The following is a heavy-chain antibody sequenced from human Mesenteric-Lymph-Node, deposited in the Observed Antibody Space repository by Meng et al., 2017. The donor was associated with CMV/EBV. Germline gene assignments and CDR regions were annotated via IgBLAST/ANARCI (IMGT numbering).Heavy chain of an antibody. Sequence: GESLKISCAASGFTFDDYGMSWVRQAPGKGLEWVSGINWNGGSTGYADSVKGRFTISRDNAKNSVYLQVNSLRAEDTTMFYCARIGYSSSSLDYWGQGALVTVSS. CDR3: ARIGYSSSSLDY. V-gene: IGHV3-20*04. D-gene: IGHD6-6*01. CDR1: GFTFDDYG. CDR2: INWNGGST. J-gene: IGHJ4*02.